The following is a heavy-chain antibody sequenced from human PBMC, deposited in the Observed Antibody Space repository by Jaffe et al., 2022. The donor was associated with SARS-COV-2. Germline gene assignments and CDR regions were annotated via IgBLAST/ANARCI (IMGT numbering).Heavy chain of an antibody. CDR1: GFTFSSYS. CDR3: ARTRPTRGAGGAFDI. D-gene: IGHD3-10*01. V-gene: IGHV3-48*02. CDR2: ISSSSSTI. Sequence: EVQLVESGGGLVQPGGSLRLSCAASGFTFSSYSMNWVRQAPGKGLEWVSYISSSSSTIYYADSVKGRFTISRDNAKNSLYLQMNSLRDEDTAVYYCARTRPTRGAGGAFDIWGQGTMVTVSS. J-gene: IGHJ3*02.